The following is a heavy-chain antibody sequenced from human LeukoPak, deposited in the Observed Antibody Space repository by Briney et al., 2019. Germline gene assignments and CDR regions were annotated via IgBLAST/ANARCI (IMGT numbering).Heavy chain of an antibody. Sequence: GGSLRLSCAASGFTFSSYAMHWVRQAPGKGLEWVAVISYDGSNKYYADSVKGRFTISRDNSKNTLYLQVNSLRAEDTAVYYCARDRRMITFGGVIVWGQGTLVTVSS. CDR1: GFTFSSYA. D-gene: IGHD3-16*02. CDR2: ISYDGSNK. CDR3: ARDRRMITFGGVIV. V-gene: IGHV3-30*04. J-gene: IGHJ4*02.